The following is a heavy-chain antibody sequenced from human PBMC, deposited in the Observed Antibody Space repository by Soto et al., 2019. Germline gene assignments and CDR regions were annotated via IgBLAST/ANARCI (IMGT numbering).Heavy chain of an antibody. D-gene: IGHD6-6*01. CDR2: ISGSGAST. CDR3: AKGAHSSSSRGVDV. Sequence: EVQLLESGGGLVQPGGSLRLSCAASGFTFSSYAMTWVRQAPGKGLEWVSGISGSGASTFYADSVKGRFTTSRDTSKNTLYLQMNSLRAEDTAVYYCAKGAHSSSSRGVDVWGQGTTGTVSS. CDR1: GFTFSSYA. V-gene: IGHV3-23*01. J-gene: IGHJ6*02.